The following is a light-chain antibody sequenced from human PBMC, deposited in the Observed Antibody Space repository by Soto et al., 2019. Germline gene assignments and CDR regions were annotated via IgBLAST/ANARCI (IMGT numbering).Light chain of an antibody. CDR2: DAS. CDR1: QSVSSY. V-gene: IGKV3-11*01. Sequence: EIVFTHSPATLSFSPVERATLSCRASQSVSSYLAWYQQKPGQAPRLLIYDASNRATGIPARFSGSGSGTDFTLTISSLEPEDFAVYYCQQRSNWPPLTFGGGTKVDIK. J-gene: IGKJ4*01. CDR3: QQRSNWPPLT.